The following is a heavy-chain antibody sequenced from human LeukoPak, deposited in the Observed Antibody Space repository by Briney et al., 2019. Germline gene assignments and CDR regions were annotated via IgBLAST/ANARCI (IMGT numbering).Heavy chain of an antibody. J-gene: IGHJ3*02. Sequence: GGSLRLSCAASGFTFSDYWMAWLRQAPGKGLEWVANINPDGSRRPLGDSVRGRFTISRDNAQNSVFLQMNSLRVEDAALYYCATSRVEAAFDIWGQGTMVTVPS. CDR3: ATSRVEAAFDI. CDR2: INPDGSRR. V-gene: IGHV3-7*01. CDR1: GFTFSDYW. D-gene: IGHD2/OR15-2a*01.